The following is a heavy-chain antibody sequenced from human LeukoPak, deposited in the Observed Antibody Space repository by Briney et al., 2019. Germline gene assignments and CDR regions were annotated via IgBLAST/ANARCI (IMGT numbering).Heavy chain of an antibody. V-gene: IGHV5-51*01. CDR3: ARRSGILTGTYYYYYGMDV. CDR1: GYSFTSYW. CDR2: IYAGDSDT. Sequence: GESLKISCKGSGYSFTSYWIGWVRQMPGKGLEWMGIIYAGDSDTRYSPSFQGQVTISADKSISTAYLQWSSLKASDTAMYYYARRSGILTGTYYYYYGMDVWGQGTTVTVSS. D-gene: IGHD3-9*01. J-gene: IGHJ6*02.